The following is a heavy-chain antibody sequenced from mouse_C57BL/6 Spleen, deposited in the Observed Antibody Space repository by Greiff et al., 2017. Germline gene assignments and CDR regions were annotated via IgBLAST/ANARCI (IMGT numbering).Heavy chain of an antibody. CDR2: ILPGRGST. Sequence: VQLQQSGAELMKPGASVKLSCKATGYTFTGYWIEWVKQRPGHGLEWIGEILPGRGSTNYNEKFKGKATFTADTSSNTAYMQLSSLTTEDSAIYYCALDSSGYVGFAYWGQGTLVTVSA. CDR1: GYTFTGYW. CDR3: ALDSSGYVGFAY. J-gene: IGHJ3*01. D-gene: IGHD3-2*02. V-gene: IGHV1-9*01.